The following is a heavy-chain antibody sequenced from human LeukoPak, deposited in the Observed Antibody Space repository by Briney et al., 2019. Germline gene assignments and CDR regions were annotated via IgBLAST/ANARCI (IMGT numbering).Heavy chain of an antibody. CDR1: GGTFSSYA. CDR2: IIPILGIA. CDR3: ARGDIVYGMDV. V-gene: IGHV1-69*04. J-gene: IGHJ6*02. Sequence: ASVKVSCKASGGTFSSYAISWVRQAPGQGLEWMGRIIPILGIANYAQKFQGRVTITADKSTSTAYMELSSLRSEDTAVYYCARGDIVYGMDVWGQGTAVTVSS. D-gene: IGHD2-15*01.